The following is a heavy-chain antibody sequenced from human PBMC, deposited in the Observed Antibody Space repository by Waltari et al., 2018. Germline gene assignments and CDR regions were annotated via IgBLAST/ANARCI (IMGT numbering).Heavy chain of an antibody. Sequence: QVQLQEWGAGLLKPSETLSLTCVVSGGSFSNFYWGWIRQPPGKGLEWIGEVNHSENTNYNPSLKSRVTISLDTSKKQFSLKMRSVTAADTAVYFCARAFDSYYFYYLDAWGEGTTVIVSS. V-gene: IGHV4-34*01. CDR1: GGSFSNFY. CDR3: ARAFDSYYFYYLDA. J-gene: IGHJ6*03. CDR2: VNHSENT.